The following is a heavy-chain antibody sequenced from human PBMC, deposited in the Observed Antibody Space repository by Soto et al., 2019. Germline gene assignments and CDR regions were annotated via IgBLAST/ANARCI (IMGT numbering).Heavy chain of an antibody. CDR1: GFTFSSYG. CDR2: ISYDGSNK. V-gene: IGHV3-30*18. D-gene: IGHD5-18*01. Sequence: PGGSLRLSCAASGFTFSSYGMHWVRQAPGKELEWVAVISYDGSNKYYADSVKGRFTISRDNSKNTLYLQMNSLRAEYTSVYYCAKDWGYSYGYSAFDIWGQGTMVTVSS. J-gene: IGHJ3*02. CDR3: AKDWGYSYGYSAFDI.